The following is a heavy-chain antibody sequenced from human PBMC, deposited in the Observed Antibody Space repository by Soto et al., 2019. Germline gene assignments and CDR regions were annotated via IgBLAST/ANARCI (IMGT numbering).Heavy chain of an antibody. CDR2: ISSSGSYI. Sequence: GGSLRLSCAASGFLLSGYSMNWVRQAPGEGLEWVSSISSSGSYIYYADSMKGRCTISRDNARNSLYLQIDALGVEDTAVYYCARGLDYFDSWGQGALVTVSS. J-gene: IGHJ4*02. CDR1: GFLLSGYS. V-gene: IGHV3-21*01. CDR3: ARGLDYFDS.